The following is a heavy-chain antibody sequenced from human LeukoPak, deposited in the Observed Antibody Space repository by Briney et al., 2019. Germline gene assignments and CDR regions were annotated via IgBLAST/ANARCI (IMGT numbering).Heavy chain of an antibody. CDR3: AREPTITMVRGEQNYYYYYMDV. Sequence: SVKVSCKASGYTFTNYDVTWVRQAPGQGLEWMGGIIPIFGTANYAQKFQGGVTITTDESTSTAYMELSSLRSEDTAVYYCAREPTITMVRGEQNYYYYYMDVWGKGTTVTVSS. CDR1: GYTFTNYD. D-gene: IGHD3-10*01. J-gene: IGHJ6*03. V-gene: IGHV1-69*05. CDR2: IIPIFGTA.